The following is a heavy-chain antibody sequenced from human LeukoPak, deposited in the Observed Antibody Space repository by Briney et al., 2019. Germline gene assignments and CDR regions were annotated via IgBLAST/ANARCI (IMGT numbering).Heavy chain of an antibody. D-gene: IGHD2-15*01. CDR1: GGSISSYY. Sequence: SSETLSLTCTVSGGSISSYYWSWIRQPPGKGLEWIGYIYYSGSTNYNPSLKSRVTISVDTSKNQFSLKLSSVTAADTAVYYCARDKDHCSGGSCPNWFDPWGQGTLVTVSS. J-gene: IGHJ5*02. CDR3: ARDKDHCSGGSCPNWFDP. V-gene: IGHV4-59*01. CDR2: IYYSGST.